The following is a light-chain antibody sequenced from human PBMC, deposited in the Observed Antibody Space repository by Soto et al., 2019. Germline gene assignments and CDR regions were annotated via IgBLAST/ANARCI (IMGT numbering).Light chain of an antibody. CDR2: EVN. CDR3: SSYGGTNTLVM. J-gene: IGLJ3*02. Sequence: QAVVTQPPSASGSPGQSVTISCTGTSRDVGGYNYVSWYQQHPGKAPKLMIYEVNKRPSGVPGRFSGSKSGNTASLTVTGLQAEDEADYYCSSYGGTNTLVMFGGGTKLTVL. CDR1: SRDVGGYNY. V-gene: IGLV2-8*01.